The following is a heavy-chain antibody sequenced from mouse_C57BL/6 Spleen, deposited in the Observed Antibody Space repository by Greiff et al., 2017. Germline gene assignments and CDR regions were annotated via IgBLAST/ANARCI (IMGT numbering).Heavy chain of an antibody. V-gene: IGHV2-9-1*01. CDR1: GFSLTSYA. CDR3: ASVRGVVGGYYFDY. D-gene: IGHD1-1*01. J-gene: IGHJ2*01. Sequence: QVQLKESGPGLVAPSQSLSITCTVSGFSLTSYAISWVRQPPGKGLEWLGVIWTGGGTNYNSALKSRLSISKDNSKSQVFLKMNSLQTDDTARYYCASVRGVVGGYYFDYWGQGTTLTVSS. CDR2: IWTGGGT.